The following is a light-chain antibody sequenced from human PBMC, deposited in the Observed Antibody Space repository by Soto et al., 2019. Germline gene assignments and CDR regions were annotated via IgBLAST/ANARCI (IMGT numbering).Light chain of an antibody. CDR1: SSDVGSYNL. CDR2: EGS. Sequence: QSLLTQPASVSGSPGQSITISCTGTSSDVGSYNLVSWYQQHPGKAPKLMIYEGSKRPSGVSNRFSGSKSGNTASLTISGLQAEDEADYYCCSYAGSSTSYVFGTGTKATV. V-gene: IGLV2-23*01. CDR3: CSYAGSSTSYV. J-gene: IGLJ1*01.